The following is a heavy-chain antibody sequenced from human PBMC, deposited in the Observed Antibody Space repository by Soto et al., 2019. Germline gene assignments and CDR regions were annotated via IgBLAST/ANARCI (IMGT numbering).Heavy chain of an antibody. Sequence: GASLKVSCKASGFTFTSSAVQWVRQARGQRLEWIGWIVVGSGNTNYAQKFQERVTITRDMSTSTAYMELSSLRSEDTAVYYCAADDSYYDILTGYPRAYYYYGMDVWGQGTTVNVSS. CDR2: IVVGSGNT. D-gene: IGHD3-9*01. J-gene: IGHJ6*02. CDR1: GFTFTSSA. CDR3: AADDSYYDILTGYPRAYYYYGMDV. V-gene: IGHV1-58*01.